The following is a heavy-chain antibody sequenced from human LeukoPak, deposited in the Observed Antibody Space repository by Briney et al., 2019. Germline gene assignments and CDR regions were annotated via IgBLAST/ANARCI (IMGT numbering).Heavy chain of an antibody. CDR3: VRDADFYKGDY. D-gene: IGHD5-24*01. V-gene: IGHV3-23*01. CDR1: GFTFSNYG. Sequence: GGSLRLSCAASGFTFSNYGVSWVRQAPGKGLEWISGIRSTVDTTRYADSVKGRFIISRDNAQNSLYLQMSGLRAEDTAMYYCVRDADFYKGDYWGQGTLVTVSS. J-gene: IGHJ4*02. CDR2: IRSTVDTT.